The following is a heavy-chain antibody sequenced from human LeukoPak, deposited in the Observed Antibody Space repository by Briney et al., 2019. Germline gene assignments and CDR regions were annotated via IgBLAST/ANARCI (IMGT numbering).Heavy chain of an antibody. D-gene: IGHD2-15*01. Sequence: PGRSLRLSCTASGFTFGDYAMSWFRQAPREGLEWVGLIRSKAHGGTTEYAASVKGRFTISRDDSKSIAYLQMDSLKTEDTAVYYCTRAGRYCSGGSCYSFCWGQGTLVTVSS. J-gene: IGHJ4*02. CDR3: TRAGRYCSGGSCYSFC. CDR2: IRSKAHGGTT. V-gene: IGHV3-49*03. CDR1: GFTFGDYA.